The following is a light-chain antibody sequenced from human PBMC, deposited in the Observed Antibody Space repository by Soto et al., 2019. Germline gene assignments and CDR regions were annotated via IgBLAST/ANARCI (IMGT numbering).Light chain of an antibody. V-gene: IGLV1-44*01. CDR3: AAWDDSLNGYV. J-gene: IGLJ1*01. CDR1: SSNIGSNT. CDR2: SNN. Sequence: QSVLTQPPSTSGTPGQRVTISCSGSSSNIGSNTVNWYQHLPGTAPKLLIYSNNQRPSGVPDRFSGSKSGTSASLAVSGLHSEYEADYYCAAWDDSLNGYVFGTGTKLTVL.